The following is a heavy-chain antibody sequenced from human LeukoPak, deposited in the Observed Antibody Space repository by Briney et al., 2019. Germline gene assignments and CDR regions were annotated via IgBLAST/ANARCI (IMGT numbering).Heavy chain of an antibody. Sequence: NSSQTLSLTCTVSGGSISSGDHYWSWIRQPPGKGLEWIGYIYYSGSANYNPSLKSRVTISGDTSKNQFSLKLSSVTAADTAVYYCARDSTRLGYFDYWGQGTLVTVSS. J-gene: IGHJ4*02. V-gene: IGHV4-30-4*01. CDR1: GGSISSGDHY. CDR2: IYYSGSA. CDR3: ARDSTRLGYFDY. D-gene: IGHD3-16*01.